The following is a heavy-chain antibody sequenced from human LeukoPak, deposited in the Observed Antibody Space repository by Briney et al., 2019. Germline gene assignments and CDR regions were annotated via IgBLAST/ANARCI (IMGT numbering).Heavy chain of an antibody. CDR2: INPNSGGT. D-gene: IGHD3-16*01. J-gene: IGHJ4*02. CDR3: ARFQGSGMPDYDYVWGSYPDY. CDR1: GYTFTGYY. V-gene: IGHV1-2*02. Sequence: ASVKVSCKASGYTFTGYYMHWVRQAPGQGLEWMGWINPNSGGTNYAQKFQGRVTMTRDTSISTAYMELSRLRSDDTAVYYCARFQGSGMPDYDYVWGSYPDYWGQGTLVTVSS.